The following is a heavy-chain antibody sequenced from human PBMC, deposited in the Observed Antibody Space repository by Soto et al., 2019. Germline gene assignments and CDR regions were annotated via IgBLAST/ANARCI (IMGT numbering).Heavy chain of an antibody. J-gene: IGHJ5*02. CDR3: ARKGSTYYDFWSGYHNWFDP. Sequence: SVKVSCKASGGTFSSYAISWVRQAPGQGLEWMGGIIPIFGTANYAQKFQGRVTITADESTSTAYMELSSLRSEDTAVYYCARKGSTYYDFWSGYHNWFDPWGQGTLVTVSS. CDR2: IIPIFGTA. V-gene: IGHV1-69*13. D-gene: IGHD3-3*01. CDR1: GGTFSSYA.